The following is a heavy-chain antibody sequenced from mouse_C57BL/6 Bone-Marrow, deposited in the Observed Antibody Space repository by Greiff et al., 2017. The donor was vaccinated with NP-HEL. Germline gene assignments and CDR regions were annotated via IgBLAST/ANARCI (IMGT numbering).Heavy chain of an antibody. Sequence: EVKLQESGGGLVQPGGSMKLSCAASGFTFSDAWMDWVRQSPEKGLEWVAEIRNKANNHATYYAESVKGRFTISRDDSKSSVYLQMNSLRAEDTGIYYCTRGYRFAYWGQGTLVTVSA. CDR2: IRNKANNHAT. CDR1: GFTFSDAW. CDR3: TRGYRFAY. D-gene: IGHD1-2*01. V-gene: IGHV6-6*01. J-gene: IGHJ3*01.